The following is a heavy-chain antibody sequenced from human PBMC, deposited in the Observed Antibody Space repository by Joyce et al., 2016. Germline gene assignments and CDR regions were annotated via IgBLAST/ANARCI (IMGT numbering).Heavy chain of an antibody. D-gene: IGHD6-19*01. CDR3: AANDDLQNSAWYQFDY. V-gene: IGHV1-58*01. J-gene: IGHJ4*02. CDR2: IVIGNGDT. CDR1: GFTFPSAG. Sequence: QIQLVQSGPEVKKPGASVKVSCKASGFTFPSAGVQWVRQARGQRLEWIVWIVIGNGDTNYAQEFQERVTIIWDMSTSTAYMELSSLGSEDTALYYCAANDDLQNSAWYQFDYWGQGTLVTVSS.